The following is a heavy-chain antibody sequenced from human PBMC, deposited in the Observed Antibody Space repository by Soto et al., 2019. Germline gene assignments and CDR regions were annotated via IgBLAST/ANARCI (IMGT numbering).Heavy chain of an antibody. CDR2: SNHSGST. V-gene: IGHV4-30-2*01. CDR1: GGSISSGGYS. Sequence: QLQLQESGSGLVKPSQTLSLTCAVSGGSISSGGYSWSWIRQPPGKGLEWIGYSNHSGSTYYNPYLNSRVTRSVDRSKNPFSLKLSSVTASDTAVDSCTRVPGPWGQGTLVTVSS. CDR3: TRVPGP. J-gene: IGHJ5*02.